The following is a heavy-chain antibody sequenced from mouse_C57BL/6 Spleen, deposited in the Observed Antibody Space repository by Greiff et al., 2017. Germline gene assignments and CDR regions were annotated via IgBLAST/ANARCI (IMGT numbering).Heavy chain of an antibody. V-gene: IGHV10-3*01. D-gene: IGHD2-3*01. CDR3: VREGPPHDGYYDYWYFDV. CDR2: IRSKSSNYAT. CDR1: GFTFNTYA. J-gene: IGHJ1*03. Sequence: VQLKESGGGLVQPKGSLKLSCAASGFTFNTYAMHWVRQAPGKGLEWVARIRSKSSNYATYYADSVKDRFTISRDDSQSMLYLQMNNLKTEDTAMYYCVREGPPHDGYYDYWYFDVWGTGTTVTVSS.